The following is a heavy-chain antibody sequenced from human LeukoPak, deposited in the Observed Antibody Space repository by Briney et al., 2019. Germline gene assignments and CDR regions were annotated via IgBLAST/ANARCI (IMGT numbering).Heavy chain of an antibody. CDR1: GFTFSNYW. CDR2: IKQDGSEK. V-gene: IGHV3-7*01. J-gene: IGHJ4*02. D-gene: IGHD1-26*01. CDR3: XXXXXXXXXWDEGSIFDY. Sequence: PGGSLRLSCAASGFTFSNYWMSWVRQAPGKGLEWVANIKQDGSEKYYVDSVKGRFTISRDNARNSLYLQMNSLRAEDTAVYYXXXXXXXXXXWDEGSIFDYWGQGTLVTVSS.